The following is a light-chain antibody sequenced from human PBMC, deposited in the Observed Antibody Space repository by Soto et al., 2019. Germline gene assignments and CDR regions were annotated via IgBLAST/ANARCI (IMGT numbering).Light chain of an antibody. CDR2: EAS. J-gene: IGLJ2*01. V-gene: IGLV2-8*01. Sequence: QSALTQPPSASGSPGQSVTISCTGTSSDVGGYNYVSWYQQHPGKAPKLMISEASKRPSGVPDRFSGSKSGNTASLTVSGLQAEDEAEYYCSSFAGNHNLVFGGGTQLTVL. CDR3: SSFAGNHNLV. CDR1: SSDVGGYNY.